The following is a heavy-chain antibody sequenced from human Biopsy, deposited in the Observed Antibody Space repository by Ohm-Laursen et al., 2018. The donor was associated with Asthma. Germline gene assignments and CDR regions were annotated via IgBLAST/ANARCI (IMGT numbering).Heavy chain of an antibody. CDR3: ARMNTMIQAANYYSYAMDV. CDR1: GDSINSGGFF. V-gene: IGHV4-30-2*01. D-gene: IGHD3-22*01. J-gene: IGHJ6*02. Sequence: TLSLTCTVSGDSINSGGFFRDWIRQPPGKGPGGIASPLFSGDPHYNPSLKSRVTISVDRSKRQFSLKVNSVTAADTAVYYCARMNTMIQAANYYSYAMDVWGQGTTVTVSS. CDR2: PLFSGDP.